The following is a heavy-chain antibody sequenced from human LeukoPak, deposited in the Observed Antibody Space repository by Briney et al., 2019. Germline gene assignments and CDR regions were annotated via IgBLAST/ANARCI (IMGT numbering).Heavy chain of an antibody. Sequence: PGGSLRLSCAASGFTLNTNYMNWVRQAPGKGLEWVSFIGSDGSDRHCADSVKGRFSISRDNSKNTLYLQMNSLRPEDTAVYYCAKDLSSGGGYDWGQGTLVTVSS. D-gene: IGHD2-15*01. V-gene: IGHV3-30*02. CDR2: IGSDGSDR. CDR1: GFTLNTNY. CDR3: AKDLSSGGGYD. J-gene: IGHJ4*02.